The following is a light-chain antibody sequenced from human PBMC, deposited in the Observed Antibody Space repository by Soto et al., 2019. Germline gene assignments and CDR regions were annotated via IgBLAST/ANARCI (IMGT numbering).Light chain of an antibody. V-gene: IGLV2-14*01. CDR1: SSDVGGYNY. J-gene: IGLJ3*02. CDR2: DVS. CDR3: SSYTSRSTWV. Sequence: QSALTQPASVSGSPGQSITISCTGTSSDVGGYNYVSWYQQHPGKAPKLMIYDVSNRPSGVSNRFSASKSGNTASLTISGLQAEDEAHYYCSSYTSRSTWVFGGGTKLTVL.